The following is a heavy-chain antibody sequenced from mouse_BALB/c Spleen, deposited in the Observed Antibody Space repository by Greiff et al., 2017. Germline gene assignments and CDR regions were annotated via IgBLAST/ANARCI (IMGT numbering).Heavy chain of an antibody. CDR3: ACECGYYPYYYAMDY. V-gene: IGHV5-17*02. J-gene: IGHJ4*01. Sequence: EVQLVESGGGLVQPGGSRKLSCAASGFTFSSFGMHWVRQAPEKGLEWVAYISSGSSTIYYADTVKGRFTISRDNPKNTLFLQINSLRSEDTAMYYCACECGYYPYYYAMDYWGQGTSVTVSS. D-gene: IGHD2-3*01. CDR2: ISSGSSTI. CDR1: GFTFSSFG.